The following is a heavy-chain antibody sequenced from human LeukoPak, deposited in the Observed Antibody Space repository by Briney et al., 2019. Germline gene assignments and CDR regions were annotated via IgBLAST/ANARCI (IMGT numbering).Heavy chain of an antibody. CDR1: GFTFDDYA. CDR3: AKASGFGPSYDFDY. CDR2: ISWNSGSI. D-gene: IGHD6-19*01. V-gene: IGHV3-9*01. Sequence: GGSLRLSCAASGFTFDDYAMHWVRQAPGKGLEWVSGISWNSGSIGCADSVKGRFTISRDNAKNSLYLQMNSLRAEDTALYYCAKASGFGPSYDFDYWGQGTLVTVSS. J-gene: IGHJ4*02.